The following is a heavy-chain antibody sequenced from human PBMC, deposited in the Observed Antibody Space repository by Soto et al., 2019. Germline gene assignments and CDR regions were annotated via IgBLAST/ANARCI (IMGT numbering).Heavy chain of an antibody. CDR1: RFTLSSYR. CDR2: ISSSSSSTI. CDR3: ARSLVVTATRCYTYGMDG. V-gene: IGHV3-48*02. Sequence: GGSLRLSCSASRFTLSSYRINWVRQAPGKGLEWVSYISSSSSSTIYYADSVKGRFTISRDNAKNSLYLQMNSLRDEDTAVYYCARSLVVTATRCYTYGMDGWRQGNPVAV. J-gene: IGHJ6*02. D-gene: IGHD2-21*02.